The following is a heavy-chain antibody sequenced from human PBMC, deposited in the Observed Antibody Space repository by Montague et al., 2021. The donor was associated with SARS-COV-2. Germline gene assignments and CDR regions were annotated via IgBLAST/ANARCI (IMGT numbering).Heavy chain of an antibody. CDR1: GDSITYFY. J-gene: IGHJ4*02. CDR3: ARDVVTHLGTFDY. D-gene: IGHD4-23*01. V-gene: IGHV4-4*07. Sequence: SETLSLTCTVSGDSITYFYWSWIRQPAGKGLEWIGRVSSSGSTNYNPSLRSRVSMSVDTSKSQFSLKLSSVTAADTAVYYCARDVVTHLGTFDYWGRGTLGTGAS. CDR2: VSSSGST.